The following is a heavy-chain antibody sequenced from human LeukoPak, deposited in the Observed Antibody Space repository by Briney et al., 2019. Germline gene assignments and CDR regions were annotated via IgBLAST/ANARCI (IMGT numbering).Heavy chain of an antibody. V-gene: IGHV4-38-2*02. Sequence: SETLSLTCPVFDYSVNRGYCWGWFRQPPGKGLEWIGTKCHSGTTYYNPSLKSRVTISVDTSKNQFSLKLSSVTAADTAVYYCARVATTGGAHFDYWGQGTLVTVSS. CDR2: KCHSGTT. CDR1: DYSVNRGYC. D-gene: IGHD1-1*01. J-gene: IGHJ4*02. CDR3: ARVATTGGAHFDY.